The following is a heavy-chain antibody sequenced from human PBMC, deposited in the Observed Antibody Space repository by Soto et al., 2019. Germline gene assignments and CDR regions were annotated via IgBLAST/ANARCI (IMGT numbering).Heavy chain of an antibody. CDR3: AKDADFWSGYYTGLILGWLDP. V-gene: IGHV3-23*01. CDR2: ISGSGGST. Sequence: PGGSLRLSCAASGFTFNTYGMSWVRQAPGKGLEWVSGISGSGGSTYYADSVKGRFTISRDNSKNTLYLQMNSLRAEDTAVYYCAKDADFWSGYYTGLILGWLDPWGQGTLVTVSS. J-gene: IGHJ5*02. D-gene: IGHD3-3*01. CDR1: GFTFNTYG.